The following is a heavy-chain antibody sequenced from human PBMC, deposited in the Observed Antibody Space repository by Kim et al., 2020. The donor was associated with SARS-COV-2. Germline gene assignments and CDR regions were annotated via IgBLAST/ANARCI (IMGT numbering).Heavy chain of an antibody. CDR2: ITGDGDTT. D-gene: IGHD3-10*01. J-gene: IGHJ4*02. Sequence: GGSLRLSCEASGLTFHDYALHWVRQPPGKGLEWVCLITGDGDTTYYADSVEGRFTVSRDNSKNSLYMQMNSVTTDDSAFYYCAKDIRDFGELVFDHWGQGILVSVTS. V-gene: IGHV3-43*02. CDR1: GLTFHDYA. CDR3: AKDIRDFGELVFDH.